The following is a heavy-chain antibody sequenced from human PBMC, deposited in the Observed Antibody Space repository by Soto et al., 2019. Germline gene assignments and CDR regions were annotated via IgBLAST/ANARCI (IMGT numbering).Heavy chain of an antibody. D-gene: IGHD3-10*01. CDR3: ASYYGSGEFDY. CDR2: IYYSWRT. V-gene: IGHV4-59*01. CDR1: VGSISSYY. Sequence: PSEALSLTCTVSVGSISSYYWRCVRQPPGQGLEWRGHIYYSWRTNYNPSLKGRVTTSVATSRTQFSLQLGAVTAAGGAVKDCASYYGSGEFDYWGQGTLVTASS. J-gene: IGHJ4*02.